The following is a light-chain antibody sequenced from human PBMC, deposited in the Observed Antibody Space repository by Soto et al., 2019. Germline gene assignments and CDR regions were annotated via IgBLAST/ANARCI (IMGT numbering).Light chain of an antibody. CDR2: GAS. CDR3: QHRCTWPLT. J-gene: IGKJ4*01. Sequence: EIVWIPSERTRALSGEGVALGGRRASQSVSSYLAWYQQKPGQAPRLLIYGASNRATGIPDRFSGIGSETEFALTLRRLEPEDSAVYYCQHRCTWPLTFGAGTKVDIK. CDR1: QSVSSY. V-gene: IGKV3-11*01.